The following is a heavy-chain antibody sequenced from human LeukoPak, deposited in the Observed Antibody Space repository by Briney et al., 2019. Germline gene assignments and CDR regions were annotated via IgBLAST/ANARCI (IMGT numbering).Heavy chain of an antibody. Sequence: GGSLRLFCAASRFTFSRYSMNWVRQAPGKGLEWVSYISTSSTTIYYADSVKGRFTISRDNAKNSLYLQMNSLRDEDTAMYYCARDSYDYDGSAFDIWGQGTMVTVSS. CDR3: ARDSYDYDGSAFDI. V-gene: IGHV3-48*02. J-gene: IGHJ3*02. CDR1: RFTFSRYS. D-gene: IGHD3-22*01. CDR2: ISTSSTTI.